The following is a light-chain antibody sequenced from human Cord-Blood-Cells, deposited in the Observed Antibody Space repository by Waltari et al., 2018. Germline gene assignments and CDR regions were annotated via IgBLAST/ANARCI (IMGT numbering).Light chain of an antibody. CDR2: EGS. CDR3: KV. CDR1: SRYVWSYNL. Sequence: QSALTQPASVSGSPGQSITISCTGTSRYVWSYNLVSWYQQHPGKAPKLMIYEGSKRPSGVSNRFSGSKSGNTASLTISGLQAEDEADYYFKVFGGGTKLTVL. V-gene: IGLV2-23*01. J-gene: IGLJ2*01.